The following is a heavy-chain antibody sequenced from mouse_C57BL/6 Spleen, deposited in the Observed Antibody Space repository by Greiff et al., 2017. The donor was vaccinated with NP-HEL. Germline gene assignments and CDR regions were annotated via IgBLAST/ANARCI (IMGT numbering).Heavy chain of an antibody. CDR3: ARERRVYAMDY. Sequence: DVKLVESGGGLVKPGGSLQLSCAASGFTFSDYGMHWVRQAPEKGLEWVAYISSGSSTIYYADTVKGRFTISRDNAKNTLFLQMTSLRSEDTAMYYCARERRVYAMDYWGQGTSVTVSS. V-gene: IGHV5-17*01. J-gene: IGHJ4*01. CDR2: ISSGSSTI. CDR1: GFTFSDYG.